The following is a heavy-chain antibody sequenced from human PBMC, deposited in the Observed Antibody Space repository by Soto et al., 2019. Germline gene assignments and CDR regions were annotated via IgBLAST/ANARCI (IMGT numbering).Heavy chain of an antibody. J-gene: IGHJ6*02. CDR1: GYTFTSYY. CDR2: INPSGGRT. Sequence: ASVKVSCKASGYTFTSYYMHWVRQAPGQGLEWMGKINPSGGRTSYAQKFQGRVTMTRDTSTNTVYMELSSLRSEDTAVYYCARDLNYYGYYYGMDVWGQGTTVTVSS. V-gene: IGHV1-46*01. D-gene: IGHD1-26*01. CDR3: ARDLNYYGYYYGMDV.